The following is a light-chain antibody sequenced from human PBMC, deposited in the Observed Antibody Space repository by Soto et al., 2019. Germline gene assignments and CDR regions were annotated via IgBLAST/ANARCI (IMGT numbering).Light chain of an antibody. CDR2: GAS. CDR1: QSVSNNY. J-gene: IGKJ1*01. V-gene: IGKV3-20*01. Sequence: RVAVSLKTSQSVSNNYLAWYQQKPGQAPRLLILGASSRATGIPDRFSGSGSGTEFTLTISSLEPEDFAMYYCQQYSSYPRPFGQGTNVDIK. CDR3: QQYSSYPRP.